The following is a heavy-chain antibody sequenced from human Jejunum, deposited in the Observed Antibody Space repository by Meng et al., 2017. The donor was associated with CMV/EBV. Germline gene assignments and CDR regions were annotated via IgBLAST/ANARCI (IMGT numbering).Heavy chain of an antibody. V-gene: IGHV3-23*03. CDR2: ISSGGSST. J-gene: IGHJ4*02. D-gene: IGHD3-10*01. Sequence: GFTFSSHAMSWVRQAPGKGLEWVSLISSGGSSTYYVDSVKGRFTISRDSSKNTLYLQMNSLRVEDTATYYCATDRGATLSSIVGLDYWGQGTLVTVSS. CDR1: GFTFSSHA. CDR3: ATDRGATLSSIVGLDY.